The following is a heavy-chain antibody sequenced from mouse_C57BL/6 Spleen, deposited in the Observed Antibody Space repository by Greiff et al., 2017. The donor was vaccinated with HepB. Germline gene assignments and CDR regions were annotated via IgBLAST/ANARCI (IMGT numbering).Heavy chain of an antibody. CDR2: IYPGSGST. J-gene: IGHJ4*01. V-gene: IGHV1-55*01. Sequence: QVQLQQPGAELVKPGASVKMSCKASGYTFTSYWITWVKQRPGQGLEWIGDIYPGSGSTNYNEKFKSKATLTVDTSSSTAYMQLSSLTSEDSAVYYCARWRIIYDGYFYAMDYWGQGTSVTVSS. CDR3: ARWRIIYDGYFYAMDY. D-gene: IGHD2-3*01. CDR1: GYTFTSYW.